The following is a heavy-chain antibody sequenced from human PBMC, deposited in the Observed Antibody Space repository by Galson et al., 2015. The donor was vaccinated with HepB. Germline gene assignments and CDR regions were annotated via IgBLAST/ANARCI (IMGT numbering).Heavy chain of an antibody. V-gene: IGHV3-30*04. Sequence: SLRLSCAASGVTYRSYAMHWVRQAPGKGLEWVAVISYDGSNKYYADSVKGRFTISRDNSKNTLYLQMNSLRAEDTAVYYCARCGGVFYGDYGYHLDYWGQGTLVTVSS. CDR1: GVTYRSYA. CDR3: ARCGGVFYGDYGYHLDY. D-gene: IGHD4-17*01. CDR2: ISYDGSNK. J-gene: IGHJ4*02.